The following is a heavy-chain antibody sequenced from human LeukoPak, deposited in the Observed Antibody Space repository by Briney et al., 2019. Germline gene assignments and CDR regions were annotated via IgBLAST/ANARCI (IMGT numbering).Heavy chain of an antibody. CDR1: GFTFSSYA. J-gene: IGHJ4*02. CDR2: ISGSGVAT. CDR3: ARDSVSLDY. Sequence: GGSLRLSCAASGFTFSSYAMSWVRQAPGKGLEWVSSISGSGVATYYVDSVKGRFTISRDNSKNTLYLQMNSLRAEDTAVYYCARDSVSLDYWGQGTLVTVSS. V-gene: IGHV3-23*01. D-gene: IGHD3-16*02.